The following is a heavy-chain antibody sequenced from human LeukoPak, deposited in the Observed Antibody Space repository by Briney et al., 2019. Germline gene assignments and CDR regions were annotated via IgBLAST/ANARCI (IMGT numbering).Heavy chain of an antibody. V-gene: IGHV4-59*12. D-gene: IGHD6-13*01. CDR3: ARDSSSPTGLIYYYMDV. J-gene: IGHJ6*03. CDR1: GGSISSDY. CDR2: IYNSGST. Sequence: PSETLSLTCTVSGGSISSDYWSWIRQPPGKGLEWIAYIYNSGSTNYNPSLKSRVTISVDTSKNQFSLKLSSVTAADTAVYYCARDSSSPTGLIYYYMDVWGKGTTVTVSS.